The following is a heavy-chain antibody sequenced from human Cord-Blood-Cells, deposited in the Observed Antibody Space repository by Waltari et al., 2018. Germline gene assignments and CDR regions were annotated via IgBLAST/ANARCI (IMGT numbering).Heavy chain of an antibody. CDR2: ISWDGGST. D-gene: IGHD6-6*01. Sequence: EVQLVESGGVVVQPGGSLRLSCAASGFTFDDYAMHWVRQAPGKCLEWVSLISWDGGSTYYADSVKGRFTISRDNSKNSLYLQMNSLRAEDTALYYCAKDLDHSSSSAFDIWGQGTMVTVSS. J-gene: IGHJ3*02. CDR1: GFTFDDYA. CDR3: AKDLDHSSSSAFDI. V-gene: IGHV3-43D*04.